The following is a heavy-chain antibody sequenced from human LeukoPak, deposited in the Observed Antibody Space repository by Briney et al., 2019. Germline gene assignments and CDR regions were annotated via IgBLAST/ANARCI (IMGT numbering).Heavy chain of an antibody. Sequence: GGSLMLCCAANGFTFSSYAMSWVRQAPGKGLEWVSAISGSGGIPYYADSVKGQFSISRDNSKNTLYLQMNSLRVKATAVYVCAKAGPRKDYEVDYWGQGTLVTVSS. CDR1: GFTFSSYA. V-gene: IGHV3-23*01. J-gene: IGHJ4*02. CDR2: ISGSGGIP. CDR3: AKAGPRKDYEVDY. D-gene: IGHD4-17*01.